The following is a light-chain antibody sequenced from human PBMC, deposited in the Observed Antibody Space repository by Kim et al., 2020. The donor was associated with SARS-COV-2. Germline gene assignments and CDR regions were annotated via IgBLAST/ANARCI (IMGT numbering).Light chain of an antibody. CDR3: QVWDSSSDHVV. V-gene: IGLV3-21*04. CDR1: NIGSKS. CDR2: YDS. Sequence: SYELTQPPSVSVAPGKTARITCGEDNIGSKSVHWYQQMPGQAPVLVIYYDSDRPSGIPERFSGSNSGNTATLTISRVEAGDEADYYCQVWDSSSDHVVFG. J-gene: IGLJ2*01.